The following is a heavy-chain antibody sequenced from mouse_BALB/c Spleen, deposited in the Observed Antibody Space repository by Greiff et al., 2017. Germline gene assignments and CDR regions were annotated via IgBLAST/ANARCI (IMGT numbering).Heavy chain of an antibody. CDR1: GYTFTSYV. J-gene: IGHJ4*01. Sequence: EVQLQQSGPELVKPGASVKMSCKASGYTFTSYVMHWVKQKPGQGLEWIGYINPYNDGTKYNEKFKGKATLTSDKSSSTAYMELSSLTSEDSAVYYCARSRDSYAMDYWGQGTSVTVSS. CDR3: ARSRDSYAMDY. V-gene: IGHV1-14*01. CDR2: INPYNDGT.